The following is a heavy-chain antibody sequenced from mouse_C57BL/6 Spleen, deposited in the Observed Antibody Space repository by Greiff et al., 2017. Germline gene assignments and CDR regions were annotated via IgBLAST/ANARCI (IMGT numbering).Heavy chain of an antibody. J-gene: IGHJ2*01. D-gene: IGHD2-4*01. CDR1: GYAFSSYW. V-gene: IGHV1-80*01. CDR2: IYPGDGDT. CDR3: ARSYYDYDVDY. Sequence: QVQLQQSGAELVKPGASVKISCKASGYAFSSYWMNWVKQRPGKGLEWIGQIYPGDGDTNYNGKFKGKATLTADKSSSTAYMQLSSLTSEDSAVYFCARSYYDYDVDYWGQGTTLTVSS.